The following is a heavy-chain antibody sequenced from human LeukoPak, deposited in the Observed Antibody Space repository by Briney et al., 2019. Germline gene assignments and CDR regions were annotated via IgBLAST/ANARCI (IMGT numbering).Heavy chain of an antibody. D-gene: IGHD2-2*01. CDR2: IYYSGRT. J-gene: IGHJ4*02. CDR1: GGSISGYY. CDR3: ARTYCSSTSCYLFHFDY. Sequence: PSETLSLTCTVSGGSISGYYWSWIRQPPGKGLEWIGYIYYSGRTNYSPSLESRVTISVDTSRSQFSLQLSPVTAADTAVYYCARTYCSSTSCYLFHFDYWGQGILVTVSS. V-gene: IGHV4-59*01.